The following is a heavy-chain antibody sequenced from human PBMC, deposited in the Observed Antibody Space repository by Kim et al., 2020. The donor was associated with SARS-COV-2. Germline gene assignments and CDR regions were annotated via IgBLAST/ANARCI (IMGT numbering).Heavy chain of an antibody. J-gene: IGHJ6*02. Sequence: ASVKVSCKASGYTFIGYGINWVRQAPGQGLEWMGWVSAYNGNTNYPQKFQGRVTMTTDTSTTTAYMELRSLRSDDTAVYYCARANGAVAGTSYDYYYGLDVWGQGTTVTVSS. V-gene: IGHV1-18*01. D-gene: IGHD6-19*01. CDR1: GYTFIGYG. CDR3: ARANGAVAGTSYDYYYGLDV. CDR2: VSAYNGNT.